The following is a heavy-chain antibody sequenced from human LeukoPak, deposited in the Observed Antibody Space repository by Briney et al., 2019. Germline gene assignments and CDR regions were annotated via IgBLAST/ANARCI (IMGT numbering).Heavy chain of an antibody. J-gene: IGHJ4*02. CDR1: GFTVSPSY. CDR3: AKRLPTSGYDY. V-gene: IGHV3-23*01. Sequence: PGGSLRLSCASSGFTVSPSYMSWVRQAPGKGLEWVSAISGSGGSTYYADSVKGRFTISRANSKNTLYLQMNSLRAEDTAVYYCAKRLPTSGYDYWGQGTLVTVSS. D-gene: IGHD5-12*01. CDR2: ISGSGGST.